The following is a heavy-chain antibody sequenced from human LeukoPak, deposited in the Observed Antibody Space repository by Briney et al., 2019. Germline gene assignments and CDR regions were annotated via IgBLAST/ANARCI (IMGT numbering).Heavy chain of an antibody. CDR3: AKGTDIVVVDYGMDV. CDR2: IRGSGDST. J-gene: IGHJ6*04. CDR1: GLTFSSYG. D-gene: IGHD2-15*01. V-gene: IGHV3-23*01. Sequence: GGSLRLSCAASGLTFSSYGMSWVRQGPGKGLEWVSAIRGSGDSTYYVDSVKGRFTISRDNSKNTLYLQMNSLRAEDTAVYYCAKGTDIVVVDYGMDVWGKGTTVTVSS.